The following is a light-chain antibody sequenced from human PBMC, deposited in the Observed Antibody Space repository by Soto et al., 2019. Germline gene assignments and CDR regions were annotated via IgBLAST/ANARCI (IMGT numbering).Light chain of an antibody. CDR1: QSISSW. CDR2: DAS. Sequence: DIQMTQSPSTLSASVGDRVTITCRASQSISSWLAWYQQKPGKAPKLLIYDASSLESGVPSRFSGSGSGTEFTLTISSLQPDDFATYYCQQYNSYSVYTFGQGTKLVIK. V-gene: IGKV1-5*01. J-gene: IGKJ2*01. CDR3: QQYNSYSVYT.